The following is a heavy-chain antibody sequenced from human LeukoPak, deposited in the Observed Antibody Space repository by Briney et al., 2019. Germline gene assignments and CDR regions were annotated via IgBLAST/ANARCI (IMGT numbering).Heavy chain of an antibody. Sequence: GGSLRLSCAASGFTFSDYYMSWIRQAPGKGLEWVSYIINSGSTLYYADSVKGRFTISRDNAKNSLYLQMNSLRAEDTAVYYCARSPSPYSSSHYYYYYYMDVWGKGTTVTVSS. D-gene: IGHD6-13*01. V-gene: IGHV3-11*01. J-gene: IGHJ6*03. CDR2: IINSGSTL. CDR3: ARSPSPYSSSHYYYYYYMDV. CDR1: GFTFSDYY.